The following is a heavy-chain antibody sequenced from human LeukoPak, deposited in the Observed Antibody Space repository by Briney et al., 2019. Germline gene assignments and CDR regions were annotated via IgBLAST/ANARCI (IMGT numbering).Heavy chain of an antibody. D-gene: IGHD2-2*01. J-gene: IGHJ2*01. V-gene: IGHV4-30-4*08. CDR3: ASVGGYCSSTSCPPTWYFDL. Sequence: SETLSLTCTVSGGSISSGDYYWSWIRQPPGKGLEWIGYIYYSGSTYYNPSLKSRVTILVDTSKNQFSLKLSSVTAADTAVYYCASVGGYCSSTSCPPTWYFDLWGRGTLVTVSS. CDR1: GGSISSGDYY. CDR2: IYYSGST.